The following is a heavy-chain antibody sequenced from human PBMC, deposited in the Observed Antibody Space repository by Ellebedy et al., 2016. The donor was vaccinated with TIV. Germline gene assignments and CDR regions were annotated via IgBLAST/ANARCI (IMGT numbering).Heavy chain of an antibody. CDR2: INAGNGNT. J-gene: IGHJ4*02. CDR1: GYTFTSYA. CDR3: ARALGGYSYGYFDY. Sequence: AASVKVSCKASGYTFTSYAMHWVRQAPGQRLEWMGWINAGNGNTKYSQKFQGRVTITRDTSASTAYMELSSLRSEDTAVDYCARALGGYSYGYFDYWGQGTLVTVSS. V-gene: IGHV1-3*01. D-gene: IGHD5-18*01.